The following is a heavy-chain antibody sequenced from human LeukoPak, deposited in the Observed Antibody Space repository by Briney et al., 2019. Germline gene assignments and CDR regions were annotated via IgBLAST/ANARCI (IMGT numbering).Heavy chain of an antibody. CDR1: GGSISSSSYY. CDR3: ARDQYYYDSSGYSPFDY. J-gene: IGHJ4*02. D-gene: IGHD3-22*01. Sequence: SETLSLTCTVSGGSISSSSYYWGWIRQPPGTGLEWIGSIYYSGSTYYNPSLKSRVTISVDTSKNQFSLKLSSVTAADTAVYYCARDQYYYDSSGYSPFDYWGQGTLVTVSS. CDR2: IYYSGST. V-gene: IGHV4-39*07.